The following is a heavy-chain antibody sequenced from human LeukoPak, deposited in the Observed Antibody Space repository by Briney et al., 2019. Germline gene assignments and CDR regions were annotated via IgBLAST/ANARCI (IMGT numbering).Heavy chain of an antibody. Sequence: SETLSLTCTVSGDSFSSNNYWTWVRQPPGKGLEWIGEIYRSGATNYNPSLRSRVTVSLDKSKDQFSLRLNSVTAADTAIYYCARNAGYSDLNYWGQGVLVTVSS. CDR2: IYRSGAT. J-gene: IGHJ4*02. D-gene: IGHD3-22*01. CDR1: GDSFSSNNY. CDR3: ARNAGYSDLNY. V-gene: IGHV4-4*02.